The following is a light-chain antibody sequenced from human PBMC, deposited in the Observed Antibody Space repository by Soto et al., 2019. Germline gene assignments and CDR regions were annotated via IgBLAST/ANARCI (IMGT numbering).Light chain of an antibody. CDR1: SSDVGGYNY. CDR3: SSYTISSTLV. CDR2: DVS. J-gene: IGLJ2*01. V-gene: IGLV2-14*03. Sequence: QSVLTQPASVSGSPGQSITISCTGTSSDVGGYNYVSWYQRHPGKAPKLMIYDVSHRPSGVSNRFSGSKSGNTASLTISGLQAEDEADYYCSSYTISSTLVFGGGTKLTVL.